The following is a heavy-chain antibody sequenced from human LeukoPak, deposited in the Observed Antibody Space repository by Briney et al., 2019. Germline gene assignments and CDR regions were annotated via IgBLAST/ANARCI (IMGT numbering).Heavy chain of an antibody. CDR1: GFTFSSYS. D-gene: IGHD3-3*02. V-gene: IGHV3-21*01. CDR2: ISSSSSYI. Sequence: PGGSLRLPCAASGFTFSSYSMNWVRQAPGKGLEWVSSISSSSSYIYYADSVKGRFTISRDNAKNSLYLQMNSLRAQVTAVYYCVRGHFTLTWGQGTLVTVSS. CDR3: VRGHFTLT. J-gene: IGHJ5*02.